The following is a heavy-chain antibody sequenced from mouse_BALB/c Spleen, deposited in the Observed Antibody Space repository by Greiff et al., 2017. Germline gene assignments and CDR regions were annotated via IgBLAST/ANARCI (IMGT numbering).Heavy chain of an antibody. CDR1: GDSITSGY. CDR3: AAAYYGTYYFDY. D-gene: IGHD2-10*01. J-gene: IGHJ2*01. V-gene: IGHV3-8*02. Sequence: EVQLVESGPSLVKPSQTLSLTCSVTGDSITSGYWNWIRKFPGNKLEYMGYISYSGSTYYNPSLKSRISITRDTSKNQYYLQLNSVTTEDTATYYCAAAYYGTYYFDYWGQGTTLTVSS. CDR2: ISYSGST.